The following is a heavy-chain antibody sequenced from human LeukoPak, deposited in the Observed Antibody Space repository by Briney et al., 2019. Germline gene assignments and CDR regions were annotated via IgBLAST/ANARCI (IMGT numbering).Heavy chain of an antibody. Sequence: ASVKVSCKASGYTFTGYYMQWVRQAPGQGLEWMGWINPNTGGTNYAQKLQGRVTVTTDTSVSTGYMELSRLTSDDTAVYYCASQAPKRYCSGGSCYFDAFDIWGQGTMVTVSS. V-gene: IGHV1-2*02. CDR1: GYTFTGYY. J-gene: IGHJ3*02. CDR2: INPNTGGT. D-gene: IGHD2-15*01. CDR3: ASQAPKRYCSGGSCYFDAFDI.